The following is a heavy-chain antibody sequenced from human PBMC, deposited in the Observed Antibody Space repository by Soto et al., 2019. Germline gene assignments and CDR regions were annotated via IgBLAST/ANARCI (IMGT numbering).Heavy chain of an antibody. CDR3: ARDRRDGSIDY. J-gene: IGHJ4*02. D-gene: IGHD5-12*01. CDR1: GFTFSSYE. Sequence: GGSLRLSCAASGFTFSSYEMNWVRQAPGKGLERVSYISSSGSTIYYADSVKGRFTISRDNAKNSLYLQMNSLRAEDTAVYYCARDRRDGSIDYWGQGTLVTVSS. CDR2: ISSSGSTI. V-gene: IGHV3-48*03.